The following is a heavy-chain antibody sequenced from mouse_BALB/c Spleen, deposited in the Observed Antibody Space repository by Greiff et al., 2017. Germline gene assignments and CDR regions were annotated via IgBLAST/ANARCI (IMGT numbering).Heavy chain of an antibody. CDR2: IWAGGST. J-gene: IGHJ4*01. Sequence: VQRVESGPGLVAPSQSLSITCTVSGFSLTSYGVHWVRQPPGKGLEWLGVIWAGGSTNYNSALMSRLSISKDNSKSQVFLKMNSLQTDDTAMYYCARDGGYDGYFYYAMDYWGQGTSVTVSS. CDR3: ARDGGYDGYFYYAMDY. CDR1: GFSLTSYG. V-gene: IGHV2-9*02. D-gene: IGHD2-3*01.